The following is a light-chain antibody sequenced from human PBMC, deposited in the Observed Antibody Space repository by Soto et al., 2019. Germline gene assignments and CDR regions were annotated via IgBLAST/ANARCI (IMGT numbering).Light chain of an antibody. CDR2: AAS. J-gene: IGKJ1*01. CDR3: QQSYSTPRT. Sequence: DIQMTQSPSSLSASVGDRVTITCRASQSISSYLNWYQQKPGKAPKLLIYAASSLQSGVPSRFSGSGSGTDFTLTISSLQPEDFAPYYCQQSYSTPRTFGQGTKVESK. CDR1: QSISSY. V-gene: IGKV1-39*01.